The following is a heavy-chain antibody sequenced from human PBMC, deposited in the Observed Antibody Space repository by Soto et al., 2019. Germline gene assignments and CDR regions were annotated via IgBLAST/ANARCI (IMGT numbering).Heavy chain of an antibody. J-gene: IGHJ3*02. CDR2: IDRRGDIT. D-gene: IGHD4-17*01. CDR1: GFPFINFA. CDR3: ARSVTIRRVDAFDI. Sequence: GGSLRLSCATSGFPFINFAMSWVRQAPGKRLEWLSSIDRRGDITYYAGSMKDRFSISRDNSRNTLFLQMNSLRAEDTAVYYCARSVTIRRVDAFDIWGQGTMVTVSS. V-gene: IGHV3-23*01.